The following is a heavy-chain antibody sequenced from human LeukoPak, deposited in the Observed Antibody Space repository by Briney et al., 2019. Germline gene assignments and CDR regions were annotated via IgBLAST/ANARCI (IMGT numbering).Heavy chain of an antibody. J-gene: IGHJ4*02. CDR1: GFTFSSYG. CDR3: ARSLTMVRAYDY. D-gene: IGHD3-10*01. Sequence: GGSLRLSCAASGFTFSSYGMHWVRQAPGKGLEWVAVISYDGSNKYYADSVKGRFTISRDNSKNTVYLQMNSLRTEDTAVYYCARSLTMVRAYDYWGQGTLVTVSS. CDR2: ISYDGSNK. V-gene: IGHV3-30*03.